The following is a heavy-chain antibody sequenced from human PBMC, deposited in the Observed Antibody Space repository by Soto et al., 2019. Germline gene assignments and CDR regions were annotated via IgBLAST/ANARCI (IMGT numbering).Heavy chain of an antibody. V-gene: IGHV4-59*01. J-gene: IGHJ6*02. CDR1: GGSISSYY. CDR3: AREGVSRSSSWTNYYYGMDV. CDR2: IYYSGST. Sequence: LSLTCTVSGGSISSYYWSWIRQPPGKGLEWIGYIYYSGSTNYNPSLKSRVTISADTSKNQFSLKLSSVTAADTAVYYCAREGVSRSSSWTNYYYGMDVWGQGTTVTVSS. D-gene: IGHD6-13*01.